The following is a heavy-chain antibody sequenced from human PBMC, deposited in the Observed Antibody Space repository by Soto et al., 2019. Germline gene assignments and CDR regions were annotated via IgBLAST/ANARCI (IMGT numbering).Heavy chain of an antibody. CDR1: GFTFNNYA. Sequence: EVQLLESGGGLVQPGGSLRLSCAASGFTFNNYAMTWVRQAPGKGLEWVSGISGGGDTTSYADSVKGRFTVSRDGSKNTLYLPMSSLRAEHPALYYCAKGRGGSGSLTPRVDFWGQGTLVTVSS. CDR3: AKGRGGSGSLTPRVDF. V-gene: IGHV3-23*01. D-gene: IGHD3-10*01. CDR2: ISGGGDTT. J-gene: IGHJ4*02.